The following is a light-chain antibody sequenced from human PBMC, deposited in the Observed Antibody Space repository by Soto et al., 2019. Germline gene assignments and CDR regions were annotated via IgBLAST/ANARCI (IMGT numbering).Light chain of an antibody. CDR3: QQYNNWPPLT. CDR1: QSVSSN. V-gene: IGKV3D-15*01. J-gene: IGKJ4*01. CDR2: GAS. Sequence: EIVMTQSPATLSVSPGERATLSCRASQSVSSNLAWYQQKPGQAPRLLLYGASTRATGIPARFSGSGSGTEFTLTLSSLQSEDFAVYYCQQYNNWPPLTFGGGTKVEIK.